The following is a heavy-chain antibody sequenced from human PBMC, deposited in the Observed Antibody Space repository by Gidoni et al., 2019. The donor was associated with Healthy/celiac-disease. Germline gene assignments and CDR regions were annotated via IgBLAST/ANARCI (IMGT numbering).Heavy chain of an antibody. Sequence: DVQLVETAGGLVKTGGSMRLSWAASCFPFSRYNLNWVLQAPGEGLGLVSSIGISSSYIYVTDSVKGRFTISRDNAKNSLYLQMNSLSAEYTAVYYCARGLDALDIWGQGTMVTVSS. CDR3: ARGLDALDI. CDR1: CFPFSRYN. CDR2: IGISSSYI. J-gene: IGHJ3*02. V-gene: IGHV3-21*01. D-gene: IGHD6-19*01.